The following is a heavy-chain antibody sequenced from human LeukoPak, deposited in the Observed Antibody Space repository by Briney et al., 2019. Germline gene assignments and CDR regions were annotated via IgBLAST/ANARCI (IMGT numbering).Heavy chain of an antibody. CDR2: ISSSSSYI. J-gene: IGHJ3*02. Sequence: GGSLRLSCAASGFTFSSYSMNWVRQAPGKGLEWVSSISSSSSYIYYADSVKGRSTISRDNAKNSLYLQMNSLRAEDTAVYYCAREISVAGLPIWGQGTMVTVSS. CDR1: GFTFSSYS. CDR3: AREISVAGLPI. V-gene: IGHV3-21*01. D-gene: IGHD6-19*01.